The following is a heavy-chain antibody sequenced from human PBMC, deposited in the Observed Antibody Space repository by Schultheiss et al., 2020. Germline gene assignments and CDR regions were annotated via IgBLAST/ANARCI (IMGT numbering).Heavy chain of an antibody. CDR2: ISSRNTYT. J-gene: IGHJ5*02. CDR1: GFIFSDYY. Sequence: GGSLRLSCAASGFIFSDYYMRWIRQAPGKGLEWVSSISSRNTYTNYADSVKGRFTISRDNAKNSLYLQMNSLRAEDTAVYYCARGGRGLRYFDWLSESWGQGTLVTVSS. V-gene: IGHV3-11*05. CDR3: ARGGRGLRYFDWLSES. D-gene: IGHD3-9*01.